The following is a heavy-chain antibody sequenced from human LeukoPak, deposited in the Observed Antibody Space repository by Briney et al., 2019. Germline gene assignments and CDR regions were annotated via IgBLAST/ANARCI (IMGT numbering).Heavy chain of an antibody. J-gene: IGHJ4*02. CDR1: GFTFSSYG. CDR2: ISGSSSYI. D-gene: IGHD3-22*01. Sequence: GGSLRLSCAASGFTFSSYGMSWVRQAPGKGLEWVSAISGSSSYIYYADSVKGRFTISRDNAKNSLYLQMNSLRAEDTAVYYCARLYDGSAYHADHFDYWGQGTLVIVSS. CDR3: ARLYDGSAYHADHFDY. V-gene: IGHV3-21*01.